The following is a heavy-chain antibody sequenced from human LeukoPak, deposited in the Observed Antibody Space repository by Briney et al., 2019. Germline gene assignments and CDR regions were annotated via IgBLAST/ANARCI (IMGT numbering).Heavy chain of an antibody. CDR1: GGSFSGYY. Sequence: PSETLSLICAVHGGSFSGYYWSWIRQPPGKGLEWIGEINHSGSTNYNPSLKSRVTISVDTSKNQFSLKLSSVTAADTAVYYCARGGDIVVAPYYYYGMDVWGKGTTVTVSS. CDR3: ARGGDIVVAPYYYYGMDV. CDR2: INHSGST. J-gene: IGHJ6*04. V-gene: IGHV4-34*01. D-gene: IGHD2-15*01.